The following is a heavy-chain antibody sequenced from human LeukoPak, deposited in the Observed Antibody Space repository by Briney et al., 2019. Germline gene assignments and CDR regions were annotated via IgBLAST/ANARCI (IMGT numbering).Heavy chain of an antibody. V-gene: IGHV3-66*01. CDR2: IYSGGST. Sequence: PGGSLRLSCAASGFTVSSNYMSWVRQAPGKGLEWVSVIYSGGSTYYADSVKGRFTISRDNSKNTLYLQMNSLRAEDTAVYYCARVVWGARGAWFDPWGQGTLVTVSS. D-gene: IGHD1-26*01. J-gene: IGHJ5*02. CDR3: ARVVWGARGAWFDP. CDR1: GFTVSSNY.